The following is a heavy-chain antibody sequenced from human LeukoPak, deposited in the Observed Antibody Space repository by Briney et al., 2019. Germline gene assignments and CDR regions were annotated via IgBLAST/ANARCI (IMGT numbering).Heavy chain of an antibody. CDR1: GGTFSGYS. CDR2: IVPSGGST. Sequence: GASVKVSCKASGGTFSGYSFSWVRQAPGQGLEWMGKIVPSGGSTSYAQKFQGRVTMTRDTSTSTVYMELSSLRSEDTAVYYCARTPLPLMTTVTTYRYYYGMDVWGQGTTVTVSS. V-gene: IGHV1-46*01. D-gene: IGHD4-11*01. CDR3: ARTPLPLMTTVTTYRYYYGMDV. J-gene: IGHJ6*02.